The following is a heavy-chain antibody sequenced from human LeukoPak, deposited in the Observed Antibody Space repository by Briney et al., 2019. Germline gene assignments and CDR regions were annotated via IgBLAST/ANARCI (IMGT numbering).Heavy chain of an antibody. V-gene: IGHV4-38-2*02. CDR2: IYHSGST. J-gene: IGHJ4*02. CDR1: GYSISSGYY. Sequence: ETLSLTCTVSGYSISSGYYWGWIRQPPGKGLEWIGSIYHSGSTYYNPSLKSRVTISVDTSKNQFSLQLSSVTAADTAVYYCAREQQLPDYWGQGTLVTVSS. CDR3: AREQQLPDY. D-gene: IGHD6-13*01.